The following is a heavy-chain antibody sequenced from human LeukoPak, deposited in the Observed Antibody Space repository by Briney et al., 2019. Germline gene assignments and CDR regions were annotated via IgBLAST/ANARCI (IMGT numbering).Heavy chain of an antibody. D-gene: IGHD2-2*01. V-gene: IGHV1-3*01. CDR2: INAGNGNT. Sequence: GASVKVSCKASGYTFTSYAMHWVRQAPGQRLEWMGWINAGNGNTKYSQKFQGRVTITRDTSASTAYMELRSLRSEDTAVYYCARDIVVVPAAPYGMDVWGKGTTVTVSS. J-gene: IGHJ6*04. CDR3: ARDIVVVPAAPYGMDV. CDR1: GYTFTSYA.